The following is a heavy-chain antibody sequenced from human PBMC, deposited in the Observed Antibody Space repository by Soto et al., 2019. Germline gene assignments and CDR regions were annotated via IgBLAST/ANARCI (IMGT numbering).Heavy chain of an antibody. Sequence: PSQTLSLTCVISGDSVSSNSAAWNWIRQSRSRGLEWLGRTYYRSKWYNDYAVSVKSRITINPDTSKNQFSLQLNSVTPEDTAVYYCAREKRAPSYSSSWPDAFDIWGQGTMVTVSS. D-gene: IGHD6-13*01. CDR2: TYYRSKWYN. J-gene: IGHJ3*02. CDR3: AREKRAPSYSSSWPDAFDI. CDR1: GDSVSSNSAA. V-gene: IGHV6-1*01.